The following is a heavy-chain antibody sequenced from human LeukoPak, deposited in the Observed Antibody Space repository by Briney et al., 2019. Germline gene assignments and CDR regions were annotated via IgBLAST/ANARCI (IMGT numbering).Heavy chain of an antibody. V-gene: IGHV3-23*01. CDR3: ARDPTTVTTVTNWFDP. Sequence: PGGSLRLSCAASGFTFSSYAMSWVRHAPGKGLEWVSAISGSGGSTYYADSVKGRFTISRDNSKNTLYLQMNSLRAEDTAVYYCARDPTTVTTVTNWFDPWGQGTLVTVSS. J-gene: IGHJ5*02. CDR1: GFTFSSYA. D-gene: IGHD4-17*01. CDR2: ISGSGGST.